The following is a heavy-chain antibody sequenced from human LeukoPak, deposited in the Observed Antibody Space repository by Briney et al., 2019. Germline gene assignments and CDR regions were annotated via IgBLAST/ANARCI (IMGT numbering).Heavy chain of an antibody. CDR2: IKQDGSEK. CDR1: GFTFSTYW. CDR3: ATGAYCDH. V-gene: IGHV3-7*03. Sequence: PGGSLRLSCVASGFTFSTYWITWVRQAPGKGLEWVANIKQDGSEKYYVDSVKGRFTISRDNSDNTLYLQMNGLRAEDTAIYFCATGAYCDHWGQGTLVTVSS. J-gene: IGHJ4*02.